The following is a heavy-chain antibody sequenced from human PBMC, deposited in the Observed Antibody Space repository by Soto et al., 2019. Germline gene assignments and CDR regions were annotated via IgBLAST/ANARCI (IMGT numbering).Heavy chain of an antibody. J-gene: IGHJ4*02. D-gene: IGHD1-26*01. V-gene: IGHV4-34*01. CDR2: ISHSGNT. Sequence: SETLSLTCAVYGKSLSGYYWSWIRQPPGKALEWIGEISHSGNTNYNPSLKSRVTISVDTSKNQLFLNLSSVTAADTAMYYCARHHVRGRTVAGAAEFWGQGTLVTVSS. CDR1: GKSLSGYY. CDR3: ARHHVRGRTVAGAAEF.